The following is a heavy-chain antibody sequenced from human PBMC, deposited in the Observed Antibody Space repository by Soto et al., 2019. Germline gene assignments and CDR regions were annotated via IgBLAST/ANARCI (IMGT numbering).Heavy chain of an antibody. Sequence: QVQLVESGGGLVKPGGSLRLSCAASGFTFSDYYMSWIRQAPGKGLEWVSYISSSSSYTNYADSVKGRFTISRDNAKNSLYLQMNSLRAEDTAVYYCARIIAAADYYFDYWGQGTLVTVPS. CDR1: GFTFSDYY. CDR3: ARIIAAADYYFDY. V-gene: IGHV3-11*05. J-gene: IGHJ4*02. CDR2: ISSSSSYT. D-gene: IGHD6-13*01.